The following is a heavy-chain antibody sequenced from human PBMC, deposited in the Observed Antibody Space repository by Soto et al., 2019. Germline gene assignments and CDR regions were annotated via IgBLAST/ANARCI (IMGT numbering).Heavy chain of an antibody. V-gene: IGHV4-34*01. CDR1: GGSFSGYY. D-gene: IGHD3-22*01. CDR3: ARERITMIVVVQVYGMDV. CDR2: INHSGST. Sequence: PSETLSLTCAVYGGSFSGYYCSWSRQPPGKGLEWIGEINHSGSTNYNPSLKSRVTISVDTSKNQFSLKLSSVTAADTAVYYCARERITMIVVVQVYGMDVWGQGTTVTVSS. J-gene: IGHJ6*02.